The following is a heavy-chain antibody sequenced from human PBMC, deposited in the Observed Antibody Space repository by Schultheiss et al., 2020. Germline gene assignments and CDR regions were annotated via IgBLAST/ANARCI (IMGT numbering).Heavy chain of an antibody. V-gene: IGHV1-18*01. Sequence: AAVKVSCKASGYTFTNYVISWVRQAPGQGLEWMGWISPYNGNTNYAQKLQGRVTMTTDTSTSTAYMELRSLRSDDTAVYYCAGDGRDGYNGFDYWGQGTLITVAS. CDR1: GYTFTNYV. CDR2: ISPYNGNT. J-gene: IGHJ4*02. CDR3: AGDGRDGYNGFDY. D-gene: IGHD5-24*01.